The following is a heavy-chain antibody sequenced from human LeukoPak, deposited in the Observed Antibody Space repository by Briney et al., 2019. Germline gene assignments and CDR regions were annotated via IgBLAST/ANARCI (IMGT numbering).Heavy chain of an antibody. CDR2: IYYSGST. CDR3: ARDRGKYSVSHKDLYFDL. D-gene: IGHD2/OR15-2a*01. J-gene: IGHJ2*01. V-gene: IGHV4-59*01. CDR1: GHSISTDS. Sequence: SETLSFTCCVSGHSISTDSWRWLRQPPGKGLEWIGYIYYSGSTNYNPSLKSRVTISVDTSKNQFSLKLRSVTAADTAVFHFARDRGKYSVSHKDLYFDLWGRGTLVTVSS.